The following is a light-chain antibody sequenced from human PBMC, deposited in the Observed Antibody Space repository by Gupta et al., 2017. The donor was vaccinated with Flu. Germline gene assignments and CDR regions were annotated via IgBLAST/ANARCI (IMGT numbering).Light chain of an antibody. CDR1: GMPIQY. J-gene: IGLJ3*02. V-gene: IGLV3-25*02. CDR3: HSADDSGPSPCV. Sequence: SLELTPPPSVSVSPGQTARFTCSGNGMPIQYGYWYQQQPGQAPVRVMSSDRQRPSGIPERFSCDTKCASLTFIISRGQAEDDAADYCHSADDSGPSPCVFGGGTRLTVL. CDR2: SDR.